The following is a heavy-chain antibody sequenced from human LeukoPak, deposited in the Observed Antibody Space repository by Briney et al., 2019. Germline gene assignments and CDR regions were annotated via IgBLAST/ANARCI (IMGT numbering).Heavy chain of an antibody. J-gene: IGHJ4*02. CDR1: GFTFSSYS. CDR3: ARDFVAAAGTEGFEY. D-gene: IGHD6-13*01. V-gene: IGHV3-21*01. Sequence: GGSLRLSCAASGFTFSSYSMNWVRQAPGKGLAWVSSISSSSSYIYYADSVKGRFTISRDSAKNSLYLQMNSLRAEDTAVYYCARDFVAAAGTEGFEYCGQGTLVTVSS. CDR2: ISSSSSYI.